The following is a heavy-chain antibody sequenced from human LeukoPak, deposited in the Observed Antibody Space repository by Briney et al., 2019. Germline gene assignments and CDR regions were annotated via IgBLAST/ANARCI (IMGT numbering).Heavy chain of an antibody. CDR3: TRDQSGSGFNSDY. V-gene: IGHV3-11*05. Sequence: GGSLRLSCVASGFTFSTYAMSWIRQAPGKGLEWVSYISSGSRYIDYADSVEGRFTISRDNAKNSVYLQMTSLRAEDTAVYYCTRDQSGSGFNSDYWGQGTLVTVSS. CDR2: ISSGSRYI. CDR1: GFTFSTYA. D-gene: IGHD5-24*01. J-gene: IGHJ4*02.